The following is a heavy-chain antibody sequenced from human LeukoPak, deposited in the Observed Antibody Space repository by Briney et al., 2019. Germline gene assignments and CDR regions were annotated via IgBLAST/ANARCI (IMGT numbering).Heavy chain of an antibody. Sequence: PSETLSLTCTVSGGSISSYYWSWIRQPPGKGLEWIGSIYYSGYTYYNPSVESRVTISVDTSKNQFSLKLSSVTAADTAVYYCAKHYMGSYDNRGLDYWGQGSLVTVSS. CDR1: GGSISSYY. J-gene: IGHJ4*02. D-gene: IGHD3-10*01. CDR3: AKHYMGSYDNRGLDY. V-gene: IGHV4-59*05. CDR2: IYYSGYT.